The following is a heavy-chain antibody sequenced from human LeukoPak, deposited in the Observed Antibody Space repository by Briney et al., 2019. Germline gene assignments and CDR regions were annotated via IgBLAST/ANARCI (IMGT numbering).Heavy chain of an antibody. CDR2: IRYDGSNK. Sequence: GGSLRLSCAASGFTFSSYGMHWVRQAPGKGLEWVAFIRYDGSNKYYADSVKGRFTISGDNSKNTLYLQMNSLRAEDTAVYYCAKDLGYYDSSGYYCLDYWGQGTLVTVSS. CDR3: AKDLGYYDSSGYYCLDY. CDR1: GFTFSSYG. V-gene: IGHV3-30*02. D-gene: IGHD3-22*01. J-gene: IGHJ4*02.